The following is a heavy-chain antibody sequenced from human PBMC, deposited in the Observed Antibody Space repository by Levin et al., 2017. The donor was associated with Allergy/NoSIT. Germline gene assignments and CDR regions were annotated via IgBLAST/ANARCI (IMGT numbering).Heavy chain of an antibody. Sequence: GESLKISCAASGFTVSGTYMTWVRQAPGKGLECVSVIYSGGSTYYADSVMGRFTISRDNSNNTLYLQMKNLRGDDTAVYYCARGGHLGSIGVYGMDVWGQGTTVTVSS. J-gene: IGHJ6*02. D-gene: IGHD3-10*01. V-gene: IGHV3-53*01. CDR1: GFTVSGTY. CDR2: IYSGGST. CDR3: ARGGHLGSIGVYGMDV.